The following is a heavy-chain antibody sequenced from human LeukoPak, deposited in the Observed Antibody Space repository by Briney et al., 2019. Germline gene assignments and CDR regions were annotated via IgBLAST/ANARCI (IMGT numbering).Heavy chain of an antibody. CDR3: AKDSYGYSSGGPLFDY. V-gene: IGHV3-30*18. D-gene: IGHD6-19*01. CDR1: GFSFSSYG. Sequence: GRSLRLSCAASGFSFSSYGMHWVRQAPGKGLEWVAIISYDGSNKYCADSVKGRFTISRDNSKNTLSLQMNSLRPEDTAVYYCAKDSYGYSSGGPLFDYWGQGTLVTVSS. J-gene: IGHJ4*02. CDR2: ISYDGSNK.